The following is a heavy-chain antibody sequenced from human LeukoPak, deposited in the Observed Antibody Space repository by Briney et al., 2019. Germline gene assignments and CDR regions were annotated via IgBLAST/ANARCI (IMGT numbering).Heavy chain of an antibody. CDR1: GFGVSSNY. V-gene: IGHV3-66*01. Sequence: PGGSLRLSCAASGFGVSSNYMSWVRQAPGKGLEWVSVLYACGITKYADSVKGRFTISRDTSDNTLNLQMNGLGAEDSAIYYCAAKGNGYTGIYVFAHWGQGTLVTVSA. CDR2: LYACGIT. CDR3: AAKGNGYTGIYVFAH. J-gene: IGHJ4*02. D-gene: IGHD1-26*01.